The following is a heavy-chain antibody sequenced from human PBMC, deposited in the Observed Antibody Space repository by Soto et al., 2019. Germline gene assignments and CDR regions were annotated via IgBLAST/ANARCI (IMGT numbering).Heavy chain of an antibody. Sequence: SEPLSLTCTVSGGSISSYYWSWIPQSAGKALEGCGRIYTSGRTNYTPSQNSLVTMTVATSKNQFWMKLNSVTAADTAVYYCASDHEELKWFDPWGQGTLVTVSS. CDR2: IYTSGRT. D-gene: IGHD3-10*01. CDR1: GGSISSYY. CDR3: ASDHEELKWFDP. V-gene: IGHV4-4*07. J-gene: IGHJ5*02.